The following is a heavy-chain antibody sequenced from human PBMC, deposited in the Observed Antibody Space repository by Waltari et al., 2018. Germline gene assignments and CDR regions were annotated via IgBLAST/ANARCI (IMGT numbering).Heavy chain of an antibody. J-gene: IGHJ4*02. V-gene: IGHV4-39*07. CDR2: IHDGGTT. Sequence: QLQLQESGPRLVKPSETLSLPCPVSGGPPRRTPYYGGWIRQSPVKGLEWIGSIHDGGTTYYNPSLKSRVTMSLDTSKNHFSLDLSSVTAADTAVYYCARVDYFGSGFDYWGQGTLATVSS. CDR3: ARVDYFGSGFDY. D-gene: IGHD3-10*01. CDR1: GGPPRRTPYY.